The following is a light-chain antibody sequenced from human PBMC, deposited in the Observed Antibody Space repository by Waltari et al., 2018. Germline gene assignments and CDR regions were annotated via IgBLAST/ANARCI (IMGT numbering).Light chain of an antibody. CDR2: VAS. V-gene: IGKV1-27*01. CDR3: QQDYSLPLT. CDR1: QGIDKE. Sequence: DIQVTQSPTSLSASVGDRVTVTCRASQGIDKELSWYQQRLGEAPRLLIYVASTLQTGISSRFSGSGSGTDFTLTISNLQPEDVAIYFCQQDYSLPLTFGGGTKVEI. J-gene: IGKJ4*01.